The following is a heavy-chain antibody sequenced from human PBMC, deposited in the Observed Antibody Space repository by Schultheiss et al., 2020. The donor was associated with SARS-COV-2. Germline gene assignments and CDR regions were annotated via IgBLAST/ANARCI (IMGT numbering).Heavy chain of an antibody. CDR3: AREYSSSSRHYYGMDV. D-gene: IGHD6-6*01. CDR2: ISAYNGNT. V-gene: IGHV1-18*01. J-gene: IGHJ6*02. Sequence: ASVKVSCKASGYTFTSYGISWVRQAPGQGLEWMGWISAYNGNTNYAQKLQGRVTMTTDTSTSTAYMELRSLRSDDTAVYYCAREYSSSSRHYYGMDVWGQGTTVTVSS. CDR1: GYTFTSYG.